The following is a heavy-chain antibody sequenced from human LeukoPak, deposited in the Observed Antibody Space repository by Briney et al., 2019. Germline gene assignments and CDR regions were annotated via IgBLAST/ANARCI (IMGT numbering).Heavy chain of an antibody. D-gene: IGHD1-26*01. V-gene: IGHV3-23*01. CDR3: AKVELVGATLDDY. Sequence: GGSLRLSCAASGFTFSSYGMSWVRQAPGKGLEWVSAISGGGGTTYYADSVKGRFTISRDNSKNTLYLQMNSLRAEDTAVYYCAKVELVGATLDDYWGQGTLVTVSS. CDR1: GFTFSSYG. J-gene: IGHJ4*02. CDR2: ISGGGGTT.